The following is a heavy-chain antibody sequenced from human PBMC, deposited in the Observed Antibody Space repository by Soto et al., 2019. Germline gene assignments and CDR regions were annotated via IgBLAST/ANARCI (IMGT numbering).Heavy chain of an antibody. CDR2: IYYSGST. CDR1: GGSISSYY. Sequence: ASETLSLTCTVSGGSISSYYWSWIRQPPGKGLEWIGYIYYSGSTNYNPSLKSRVTISVDTSKNQFSLKLSSVTAADTAVYYCAISQCYGDHRYLHSFPTRRSSDL. V-gene: IGHV4-59*01. J-gene: IGHJ2*01. CDR3: AISQCYGDHRYLHSFPTRRSSDL. D-gene: IGHD4-17*01.